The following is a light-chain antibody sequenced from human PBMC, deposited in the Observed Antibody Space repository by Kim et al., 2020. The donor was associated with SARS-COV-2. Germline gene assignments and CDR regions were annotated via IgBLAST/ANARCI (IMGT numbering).Light chain of an antibody. Sequence: ALGQTGRIKFQGDSLRSYYASWYQQKPGQAPVLVIYGKNNRPSGIPDRFSGSSSGNTASLTITGAQAEDEADYYCNSRDSSGNHVVFGGGTQLTVL. CDR2: GKN. V-gene: IGLV3-19*01. CDR3: NSRDSSGNHVV. CDR1: SLRSYY. J-gene: IGLJ2*01.